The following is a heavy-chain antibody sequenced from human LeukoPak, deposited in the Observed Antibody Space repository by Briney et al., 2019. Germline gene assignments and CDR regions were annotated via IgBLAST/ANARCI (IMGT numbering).Heavy chain of an antibody. Sequence: SETLSLTCTVSGGSISGYYYNWLRQPPGKGLEWLGYIYYSGSTNYNPSLKSRVTISLDTSKNQFSLKLSSVTTADTAVYYCARSVVTLYWYFDLWGRGTLVTVSS. CDR1: GGSISGYY. D-gene: IGHD4-23*01. CDR3: ARSVVTLYWYFDL. CDR2: IYYSGST. V-gene: IGHV4-59*01. J-gene: IGHJ2*01.